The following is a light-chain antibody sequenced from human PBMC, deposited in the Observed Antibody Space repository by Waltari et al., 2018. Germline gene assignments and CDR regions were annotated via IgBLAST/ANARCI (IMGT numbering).Light chain of an antibody. Sequence: QSALTQPASVSGSPGQSVTIFCAGTSNAVRGYNSVSWYQEHPGQAPRVIIYDVSDRPSGVSDRFSGSKSGNTASLTISGLQAEDEADYYCSSQSSNDVVLFGGGTKLTVL. CDR1: SNAVRGYNS. J-gene: IGLJ2*01. CDR3: SSQSSNDVVL. V-gene: IGLV2-14*01. CDR2: DVS.